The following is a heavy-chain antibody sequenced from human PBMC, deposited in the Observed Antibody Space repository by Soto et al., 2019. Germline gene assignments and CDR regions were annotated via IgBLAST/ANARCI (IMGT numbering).Heavy chain of an antibody. CDR2: MNPNSGNT. Sequence: GASVKVSCKASGYTFTSYDINWVRQATGQGLEWMGWMNPNSGNTGYAQKFQGRVTMTRNTSISTAYMELSSLRSEDAAVYYCARGGGRYCSNGVRYRGDYYYYYGMDVWGQGTTVTVSS. CDR1: GYTFTSYD. D-gene: IGHD2-8*01. V-gene: IGHV1-8*01. CDR3: ARGGGRYCSNGVRYRGDYYYYYGMDV. J-gene: IGHJ6*02.